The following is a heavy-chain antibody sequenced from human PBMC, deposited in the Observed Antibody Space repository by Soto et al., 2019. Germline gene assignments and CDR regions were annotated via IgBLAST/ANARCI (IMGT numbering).Heavy chain of an antibody. Sequence: QLQLQESGPGLVKPSETLSLTCIVSGGSITSSSYYWGWIRQSPAQGLEWIGNVFYSGRTYYNPYLKSRVTISVDTYKNQFSLKLSYVTAADTDVYYCARLGRSPISGVVTVPFDFWGHGTLVTLSS. J-gene: IGHJ4*01. V-gene: IGHV4-39*01. CDR1: GGSITSSSYY. CDR3: ARLGRSPISGVVTVPFDF. D-gene: IGHD3-3*01. CDR2: VFYSGRT.